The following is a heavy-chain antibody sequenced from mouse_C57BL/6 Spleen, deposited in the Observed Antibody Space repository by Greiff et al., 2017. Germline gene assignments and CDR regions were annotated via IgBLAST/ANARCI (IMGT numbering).Heavy chain of an antibody. V-gene: IGHV5-16*01. CDR1: GFTFSDYY. CDR3: ARERYDYDAWADFDY. Sequence: VQLKEPEGGLVQPGSSMKLSCTASGFTFSDYYMAWVSQVPETGLEWVANINYDGSSTYYLDSLKSRFIISRDTAQSILYLQMSSLKSEDTATYYCARERYDYDAWADFDYWGQGTTLTVSS. D-gene: IGHD2-4*01. CDR2: INYDGSST. J-gene: IGHJ2*01.